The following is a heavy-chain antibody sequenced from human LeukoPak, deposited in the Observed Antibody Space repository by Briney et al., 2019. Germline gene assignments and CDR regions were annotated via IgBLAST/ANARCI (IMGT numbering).Heavy chain of an antibody. Sequence: SGTLSLTCAVSGGSISSSNWWSWVRQPPGKGLEWIGEIYHSGSTNYNPSLKSRVTISVDKSKNQFSLKLSSVTAADTAVYYCARGYWATVTTGPYYYYYMDVWGKGTTVTVSS. CDR3: ARGYWATVTTGPYYYYYMDV. D-gene: IGHD4-17*01. CDR2: IYHSGST. V-gene: IGHV4-4*02. CDR1: GGSISSSNW. J-gene: IGHJ6*03.